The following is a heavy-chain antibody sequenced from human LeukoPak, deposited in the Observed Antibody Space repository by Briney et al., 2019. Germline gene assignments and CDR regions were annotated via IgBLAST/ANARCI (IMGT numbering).Heavy chain of an antibody. D-gene: IGHD1-7*01. CDR1: GGSISTSNYY. J-gene: IGHJ4*02. CDR3: AREGGTLPIFDY. V-gene: IGHV4-39*07. CDR2: IFYSGST. Sequence: PSETLSLTCTVSGGSISTSNYYWGWIRQPPGKGLEWIGNIFYSGSTYYSPSLKSRVTISLDTSRNQFSLKLNSVTAADTAVYYCAREGGTLPIFDYRGQGTLVTVSS.